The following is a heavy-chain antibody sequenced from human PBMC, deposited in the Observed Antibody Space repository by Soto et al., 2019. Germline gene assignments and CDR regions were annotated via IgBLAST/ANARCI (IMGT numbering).Heavy chain of an antibody. J-gene: IGHJ5*02. CDR1: YG. CDR3: ATDRYHHATPACSDP. Sequence: YGRSRVLQATRKGLEWVSAISGSGGATYYADSVKGRFTISRDNSKNTLYLQMNSLRAEDTAVYYCATDRYHHATPACSDPRLHGTLVPGSP. D-gene: IGHD2-15*01. V-gene: IGHV3-23*01. CDR2: ISGSGGAT.